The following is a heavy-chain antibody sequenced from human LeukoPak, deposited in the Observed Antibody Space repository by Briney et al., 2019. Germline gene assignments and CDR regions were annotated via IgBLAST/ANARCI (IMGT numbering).Heavy chain of an antibody. D-gene: IGHD3-10*01. Sequence: SETLSLTCTVSGDSISSGDYYWSWIRQPPGKGLEWIGYIYYSGYTNYNPSLKSRVTISVDTSKNQFSLKLSSVTAADTAVYYCARTTMVRGTYYMDVWGKGTTVTISS. CDR2: IYYSGYT. J-gene: IGHJ6*03. CDR1: GDSISSGDYY. V-gene: IGHV4-61*08. CDR3: ARTTMVRGTYYMDV.